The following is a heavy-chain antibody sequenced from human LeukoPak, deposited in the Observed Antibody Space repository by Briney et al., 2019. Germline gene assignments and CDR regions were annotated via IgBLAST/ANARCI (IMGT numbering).Heavy chain of an antibody. J-gene: IGHJ4*02. V-gene: IGHV4-30-4*02. D-gene: IGHD3-10*01. CDR1: GGSISSGDYY. CDR3: ARGYGSGSHDY. Sequence: SETLSLTCTVSGGSISSGDYYWSWIRQPPGKGLEWIGYIYYSGSTYYNPSLKSRVTISADKSKNQFSLKLSSVTAADTAVYYCARGYGSGSHDYWGQGTLVTVSS. CDR2: IYYSGST.